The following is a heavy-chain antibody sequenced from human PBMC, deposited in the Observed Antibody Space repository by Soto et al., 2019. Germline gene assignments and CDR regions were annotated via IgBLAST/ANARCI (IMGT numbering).Heavy chain of an antibody. CDR1: GASIITADYY. Sequence: QVQLQESGPGLVKPSETLSLTCNVSGASIITADYYWTWIRQPPGKGLECLGYFHYLWRSYYSPSLKGRISISADTSKNQVSLTLNSVTVADTAAYYCVLGDDTTGYGRYEFWGQGTLVTVSS. CDR2: FHYLWRS. D-gene: IGHD1-1*01. J-gene: IGHJ4*02. V-gene: IGHV4-30-4*01. CDR3: VLGDDTTGYGRYEF.